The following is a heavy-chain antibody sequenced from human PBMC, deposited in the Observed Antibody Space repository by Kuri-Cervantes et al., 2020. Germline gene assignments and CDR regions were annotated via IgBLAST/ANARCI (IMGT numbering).Heavy chain of an antibody. D-gene: IGHD5-12*01. Sequence: SLKISCAASGFTFDAYVMHWVRQAPGKGLEWVSSMTWDSGTLGYADSVKARFTISRDNAKNSLYLHMNSLRREDTALYYCAVAGYSAYEDFDYWGQGILVTVSS. CDR1: GFTFDAYV. CDR3: AVAGYSAYEDFDY. V-gene: IGHV3-9*01. CDR2: MTWDSGTL. J-gene: IGHJ4*02.